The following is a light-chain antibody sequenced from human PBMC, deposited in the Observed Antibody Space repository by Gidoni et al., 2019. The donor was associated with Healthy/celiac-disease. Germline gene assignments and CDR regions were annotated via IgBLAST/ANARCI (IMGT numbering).Light chain of an antibody. J-gene: IGKJ4*01. V-gene: IGKV3-11*01. CDR1: QSVSSY. Sequence: EIVLTQSPATLSVSPGERATLSCRASQSVSSYLAWYQQKPGQAPRLLIYAASNRATGIPARFSGSGSGTDFTLTISSLEPEDFAVYYCQQRSNWPPRTFGGGTKVEIK. CDR3: QQRSNWPPRT. CDR2: AAS.